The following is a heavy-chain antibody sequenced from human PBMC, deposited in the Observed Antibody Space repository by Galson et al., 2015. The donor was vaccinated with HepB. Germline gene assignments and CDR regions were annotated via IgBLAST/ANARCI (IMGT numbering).Heavy chain of an antibody. CDR3: ARDVGIAARRVNWFDP. J-gene: IGHJ5*02. V-gene: IGHV1-18*01. CDR1: GYTFTSYG. Sequence: SVKVSCKASGYTFTSYGISWVRQAPGQGLEWMGWISAYNGNTNYAQKLQGRVTMTTDTSTSTAYMELRSLRSDDTAVYYCARDVGIAARRVNWFDPWGQGTLVTVSS. CDR2: ISAYNGNT. D-gene: IGHD6-6*01.